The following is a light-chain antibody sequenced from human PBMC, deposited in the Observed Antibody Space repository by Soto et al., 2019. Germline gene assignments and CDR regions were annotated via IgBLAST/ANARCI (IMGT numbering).Light chain of an antibody. CDR1: QSLFFSSNNNDY. Sequence: DIVMTQSPDSLAVSLGERATINCKSSQSLFFSSNNNDYLAWYQQKPGQPPRLLIYWASTRESGVPDRFSGSGSGTDFTLTIISLQAEDVAVYYCQQYYSTPQTFGQGTKVEIK. CDR2: WAS. J-gene: IGKJ1*01. V-gene: IGKV4-1*01. CDR3: QQYYSTPQT.